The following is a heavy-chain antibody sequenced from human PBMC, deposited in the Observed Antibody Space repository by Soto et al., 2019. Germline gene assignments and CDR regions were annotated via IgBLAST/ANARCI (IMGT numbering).Heavy chain of an antibody. D-gene: IGHD2-15*01. V-gene: IGHV5-51*01. Sequence: GEPLKISCKTSGYSFISYWVAWVRQLPGKGLEWMGTFYPGDSTSTYSPSFQGQVTISVDTSITTAYLQLNSLKASDTAMYYCARIIGYCRNNDCSWTFDVWGQGTMVTVSS. CDR1: GYSFISYW. J-gene: IGHJ3*01. CDR2: FYPGDSTS. CDR3: ARIIGYCRNNDCSWTFDV.